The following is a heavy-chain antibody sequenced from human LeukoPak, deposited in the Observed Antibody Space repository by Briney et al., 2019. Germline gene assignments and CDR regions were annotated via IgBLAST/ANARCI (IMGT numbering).Heavy chain of an antibody. V-gene: IGHV1-69*04. CDR3: AAQQLWLIS. D-gene: IGHD5-18*01. Sequence: ASVKVSCKASGGTFSSYAISWVRQAPAQGLEWMGRIIPILGIANYAQKFQGRVTITADKSTSTAYMELSSLRSEDTAVYYCAAQQLWLISWGQGTLVTVSS. CDR1: GGTFSSYA. J-gene: IGHJ4*02. CDR2: IIPILGIA.